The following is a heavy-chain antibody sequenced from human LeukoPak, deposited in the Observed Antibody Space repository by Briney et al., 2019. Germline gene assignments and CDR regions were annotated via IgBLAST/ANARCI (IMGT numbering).Heavy chain of an antibody. J-gene: IGHJ5*02. D-gene: IGHD5-24*01. CDR2: INSNSGGT. CDR1: GYSFSDFP. Sequence: GASVKVSCKASGYSFSDFPIHWVRQAPGQGLEWMGRINSNSGGTSYAQNFQGRVTMTRDTSINTAYMELSGLTSDDTAVYYCARDIVEMATNAISGDLHWFDPWGQGTLVTVSS. CDR3: ARDIVEMATNAISGDLHWFDP. V-gene: IGHV1-2*06.